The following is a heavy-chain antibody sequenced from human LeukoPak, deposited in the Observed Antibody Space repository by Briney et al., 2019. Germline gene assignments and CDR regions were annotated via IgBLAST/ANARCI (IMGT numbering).Heavy chain of an antibody. CDR1: GFTFSNYG. V-gene: IGHV3-33*01. Sequence: GGSLRLSCAASGFTFSNYGMHWVRQAPGKGLEWVAAIWYDGSNKYYGDFVKGRFTISRDNSKNTLYLQMNSLRAEDTAAYCCARAGYGDPHFDFWGQGTLVTVSS. J-gene: IGHJ4*02. CDR2: IWYDGSNK. D-gene: IGHD4-17*01. CDR3: ARAGYGDPHFDF.